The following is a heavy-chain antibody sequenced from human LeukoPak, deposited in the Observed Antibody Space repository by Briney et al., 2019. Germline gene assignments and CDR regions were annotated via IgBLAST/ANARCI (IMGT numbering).Heavy chain of an antibody. Sequence: PGGSLRLSCAASGFTFSSYVIHWVRQAPGKGLEWVTFIRHDGTNQHYGDSVKGRFTISRDNLKNTVFLQMNRVRAEDTAVYFCARSRIVRTFGYWGQGTLVAVSS. D-gene: IGHD3-16*02. V-gene: IGHV3-30*02. CDR3: ARSRIVRTFGY. CDR2: IRHDGTNQ. J-gene: IGHJ4*02. CDR1: GFTFSSYV.